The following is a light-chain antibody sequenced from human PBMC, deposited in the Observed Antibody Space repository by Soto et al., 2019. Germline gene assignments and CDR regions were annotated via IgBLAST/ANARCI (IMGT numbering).Light chain of an antibody. Sequence: QSALIQRASVSGSPGQSITISCTGTSSDVGGYNYVSWYQQHPGKAPKLMIYEVSNRPSGVSNRFSGSKSGNTASLTISGLQAEDEGDYYCSSYTTTNTYVFGSGTKVTV. CDR2: EVS. V-gene: IGLV2-14*01. CDR1: SSDVGGYNY. J-gene: IGLJ1*01. CDR3: SSYTTTNTYV.